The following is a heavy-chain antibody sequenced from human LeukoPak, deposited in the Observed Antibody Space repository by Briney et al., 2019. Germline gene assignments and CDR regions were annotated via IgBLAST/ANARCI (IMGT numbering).Heavy chain of an antibody. CDR1: GYTFTGYY. D-gene: IGHD5-24*01. V-gene: IGHV1-2*02. J-gene: IGHJ4*02. CDR3: AAETRRDGYNLDY. CDR2: INPNSGGT. Sequence: ASVKVSCKASGYTFTGYYMHWVRQAPGQGLEWMGWINPNSGGTNYAQKFQGRVTMTRDTSISTAYMELSRLRSDDTAVYYCAAETRRDGYNLDYWGQGTLVTVSS.